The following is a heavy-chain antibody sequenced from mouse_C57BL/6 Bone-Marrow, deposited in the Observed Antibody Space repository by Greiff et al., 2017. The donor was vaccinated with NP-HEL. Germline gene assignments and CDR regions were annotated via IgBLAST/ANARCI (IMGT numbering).Heavy chain of an antibody. J-gene: IGHJ2*01. CDR1: GYSFTGYY. CDR3: AREDVTTVVADY. CDR2: INPSTGGT. V-gene: IGHV1-42*01. D-gene: IGHD1-1*01. Sequence: EVKLQESGPELVKPGASVKISCKASGYSFTGYYMNWVKQSPEKSLEWIGEINPSTGGTTYNQKFKAKATLTVDKSYSTAYMQLKSLTSEDSAVYYCAREDVTTVVADYWGQGTTLTVSS.